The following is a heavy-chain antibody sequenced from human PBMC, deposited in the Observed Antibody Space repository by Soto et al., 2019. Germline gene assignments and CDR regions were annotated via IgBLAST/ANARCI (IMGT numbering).Heavy chain of an antibody. CDR3: ARDRGGDLKAFDI. J-gene: IGHJ3*02. Sequence: EVQLVESGGGLVKPGGSLRLSCAAFGFTFSSYNMNWVRQAPGKGLEWVSSISSSSSYIYYADSVKGRFTISRDNDKTSLSLQMNSLRAVDTAVYYCARDRGGDLKAFDIWGKGTMVTVSS. CDR2: ISSSSSYI. V-gene: IGHV3-21*01. D-gene: IGHD3-16*01. CDR1: GFTFSSYN.